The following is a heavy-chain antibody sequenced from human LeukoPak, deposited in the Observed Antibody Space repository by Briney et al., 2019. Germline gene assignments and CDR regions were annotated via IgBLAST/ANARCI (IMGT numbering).Heavy chain of an antibody. CDR2: IKQDGSEK. V-gene: IGHV3-7*01. Sequence: PGGSLILSCAASGFTFSSYWMRWVRQAPGKGVEWVAKIKQDGSEKYYVASVKGPFTISRDNAKSSLYLQMDGLRAEDTAVYYCARAIGKSEGYWGQGTLVTVSS. CDR1: GFTFSSYW. CDR3: ARAIGKSEGY. D-gene: IGHD4-23*01. J-gene: IGHJ4*02.